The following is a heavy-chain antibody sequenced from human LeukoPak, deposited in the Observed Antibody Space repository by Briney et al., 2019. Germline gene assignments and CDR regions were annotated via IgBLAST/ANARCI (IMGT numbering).Heavy chain of an antibody. J-gene: IGHJ6*03. CDR1: GFTFSSYE. CDR2: ISSSGSTI. D-gene: IGHD6-6*01. Sequence: QPGGSLRLSCAASGFTFSSYEMNWVRQAPGKGLEWVSYISSSGSTIYYADSVKGRFTISRDNAKNSLYLQMNSLRAEDTAVYYCARADGRSPQGAPYYYYYMDVWGKGTTVTVSS. CDR3: ARADGRSPQGAPYYYYYMDV. V-gene: IGHV3-48*03.